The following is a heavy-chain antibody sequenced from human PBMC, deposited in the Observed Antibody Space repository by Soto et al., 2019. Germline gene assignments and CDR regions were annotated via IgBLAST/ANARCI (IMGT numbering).Heavy chain of an antibody. D-gene: IGHD3-16*01. CDR3: ARDQAYGGAFDY. Sequence: QVQLVQSGAEVKKPGASVKVSCKASGYTFTSYGISWVRQAPGQGLEWMGWISAYNGNTNYVQKLQGXVYXXTXPATSTAYMELRSLRSDDTAVYYCARDQAYGGAFDYWGQGTLVTVSS. V-gene: IGHV1-18*01. CDR2: ISAYNGNT. J-gene: IGHJ4*02. CDR1: GYTFTSYG.